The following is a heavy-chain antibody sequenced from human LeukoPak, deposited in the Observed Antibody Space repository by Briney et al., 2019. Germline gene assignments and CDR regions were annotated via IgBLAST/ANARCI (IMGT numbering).Heavy chain of an antibody. CDR3: AREGQAIAVAGAGYFDY. J-gene: IGHJ4*02. CDR2: IYYSGST. V-gene: IGHV4-61*01. Sequence: SETLSLTCTVSGGSISSGSYYLSWIRQPPGKGLEWIGYIYYSGSTNYNPSLKSRVTISVDTSKNQFSLKLSSVTAADTAVYYCAREGQAIAVAGAGYFDYWGQGTLVTVSS. D-gene: IGHD6-19*01. CDR1: GGSISSGSYY.